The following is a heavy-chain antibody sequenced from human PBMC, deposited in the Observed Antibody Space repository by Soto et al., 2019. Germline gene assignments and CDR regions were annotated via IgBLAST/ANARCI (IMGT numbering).Heavy chain of an antibody. CDR1: GFSLSTSGEG. Sequence: SGPTLVNPTQTLTLTCTFSGFSLSTSGEGVGWIRQPPGKALEWLALIFWDDDKRYSPSLNNRLSITKDTSKNQVVLTMTNMDPVDTATYYCAHRNYGAYDNWGQGTLVTVSS. CDR2: IFWDDDK. D-gene: IGHD4-17*01. CDR3: AHRNYGAYDN. V-gene: IGHV2-5*02. J-gene: IGHJ4*02.